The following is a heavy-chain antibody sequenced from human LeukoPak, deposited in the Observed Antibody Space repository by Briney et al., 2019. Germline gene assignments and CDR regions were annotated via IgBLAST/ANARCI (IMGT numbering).Heavy chain of an antibody. D-gene: IGHD5-12*01. Sequence: SETLSLTCTVSGGSTSSYSWNWIRQPPGKGLEWIGYIYYSGSTNYNPSLKSRVTISVDTSKNKISLELNSVTAADTAVYYCARGTSSWIDYWGQGTLVTVSS. CDR1: GGSTSSYS. J-gene: IGHJ4*02. CDR3: ARGTSSWIDY. CDR2: IYYSGST. V-gene: IGHV4-59*01.